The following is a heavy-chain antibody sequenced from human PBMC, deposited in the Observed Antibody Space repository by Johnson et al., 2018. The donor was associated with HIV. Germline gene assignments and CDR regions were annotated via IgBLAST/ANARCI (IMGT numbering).Heavy chain of an antibody. D-gene: IGHD3-9*01. J-gene: IGHJ3*02. CDR1: GFTFDDYG. CDR2: INWNGGST. CDR3: ARELLTGYDNVHGAFDI. Sequence: VQLVESGGGVVRPGGSLRLSCAASGFTFDDYGMSWVRQAPGKGLEWVSGINWNGGSTGYADSVKGRFTISRDNAKNSLYLQMNSLRDEDTALYYCARELLTGYDNVHGAFDIWGQGTMVTVSS. V-gene: IGHV3-20*04.